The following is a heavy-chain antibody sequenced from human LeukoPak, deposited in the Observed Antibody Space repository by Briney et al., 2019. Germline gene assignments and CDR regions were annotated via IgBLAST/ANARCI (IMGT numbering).Heavy chain of an antibody. V-gene: IGHV3-21*01. Sequence: GGSLRLSCAASGFTFSSYSMNWVRQAPGKGLEWVSSISSSSSYIYYADSVKGRFTISRDNAKNSLYLQMNSLRAEDTAVYYCARVGQWLVSEPIDYWGQGALVTVSS. CDR3: ARVGQWLVSEPIDY. D-gene: IGHD6-19*01. J-gene: IGHJ4*02. CDR1: GFTFSSYS. CDR2: ISSSSSYI.